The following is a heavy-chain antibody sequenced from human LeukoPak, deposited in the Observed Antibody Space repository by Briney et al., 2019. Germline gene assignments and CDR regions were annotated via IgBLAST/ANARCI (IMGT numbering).Heavy chain of an antibody. CDR1: GGSISSGSYY. J-gene: IGHJ3*02. CDR3: ARRVGRYAFDI. Sequence: SETLSLTRTLSGGSISSGSYYWSWTRQPAGKGLEWLGRIYTSGSTNYNPSLKSRVTISVDTSKNQFSLKLSSVTAADTAVYYCARRVGRYAFDIWGQGTMVTVSS. D-gene: IGHD1-26*01. V-gene: IGHV4-61*02. CDR2: IYTSGST.